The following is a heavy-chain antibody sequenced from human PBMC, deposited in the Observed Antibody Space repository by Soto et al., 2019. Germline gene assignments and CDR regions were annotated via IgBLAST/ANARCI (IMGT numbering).Heavy chain of an antibody. CDR2: IKQDGSEK. D-gene: IGHD6-19*01. V-gene: IGHV3-7*03. CDR1: GFTFSSYW. Sequence: EVQLVESGGGLVQPGGSLRLSCAASGFTFSSYWMSWVRQAPGKGLEWVANIKQDGSEKYYVDSVKGRFTISRDNAKNSLYLQMNSLRAEDTAVYYCARVALAGTVRYYYYYGMDVWGQGTTVTVSS. J-gene: IGHJ6*02. CDR3: ARVALAGTVRYYYYYGMDV.